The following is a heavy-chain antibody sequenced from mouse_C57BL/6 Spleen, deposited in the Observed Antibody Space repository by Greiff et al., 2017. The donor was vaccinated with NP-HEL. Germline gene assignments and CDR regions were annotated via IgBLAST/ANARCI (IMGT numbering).Heavy chain of an antibody. Sequence: VQLQQSGAELVRPGASVKLSCKASGYTFTDYYINWVKQRPGQGLEWIARIYPGSGNTYYNEKFKGKATLTAEKSSSTAYMQLSSLTSEDSAVYFCARSRGSSPWFADGGQGTRVTVSA. CDR3: ARSRGSSPWFAD. CDR1: GYTFTDYY. V-gene: IGHV1-76*01. J-gene: IGHJ3*01. CDR2: IYPGSGNT. D-gene: IGHD1-1*01.